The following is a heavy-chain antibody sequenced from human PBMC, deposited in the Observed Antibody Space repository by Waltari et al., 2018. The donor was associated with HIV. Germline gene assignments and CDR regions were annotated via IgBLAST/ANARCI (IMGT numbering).Heavy chain of an antibody. D-gene: IGHD2-2*02. Sequence: EVQLLESGGGLIQPGGSLRLSCAASGFTFSSYAMSWVSQAPGKGLEWVSAISGSGGSTYYADSVKGRFTISRDNSKNTLYLQMNSLRAEDTAVYYCASRGRFCSSTSCYRDLDYWGQGTLVTVSS. J-gene: IGHJ4*02. CDR3: ASRGRFCSSTSCYRDLDY. V-gene: IGHV3-23*01. CDR2: ISGSGGST. CDR1: GFTFSSYA.